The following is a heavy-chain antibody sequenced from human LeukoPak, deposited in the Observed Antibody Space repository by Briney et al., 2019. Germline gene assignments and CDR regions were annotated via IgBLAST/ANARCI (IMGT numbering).Heavy chain of an antibody. CDR3: ARDPGAMANFDP. CDR2: INHSGIT. V-gene: IGHV4-34*01. CDR1: GGSFSGYY. J-gene: IGHJ5*02. Sequence: PSDTLSLTCAVYGGSFSGYYWSLIRQPPGKGLEWIGEINHSGITNYDPSLTSRVTMSVDTSKNQFSLTMSSVTAADTAVYYCARDPGAMANFDPWGQGTLVTVSS. D-gene: IGHD5-18*01.